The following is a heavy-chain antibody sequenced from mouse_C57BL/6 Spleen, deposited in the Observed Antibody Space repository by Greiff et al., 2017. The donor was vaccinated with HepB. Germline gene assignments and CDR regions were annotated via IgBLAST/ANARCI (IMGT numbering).Heavy chain of an antibody. CDR3: AREEYPYAMDY. D-gene: IGHD5-1*01. J-gene: IGHJ4*01. Sequence: QVQLKQPGAELVRPGTSVKLSCKASGYTFTSYWMHWVKQRPGQGLEWIGVIDPSDSYTNYNQKFKGKATLTVDTSSSTAYMQLSSLTSEDSAVYYCAREEYPYAMDYWGQGTSVTVSS. CDR1: GYTFTSYW. V-gene: IGHV1-59*01. CDR2: IDPSDSYT.